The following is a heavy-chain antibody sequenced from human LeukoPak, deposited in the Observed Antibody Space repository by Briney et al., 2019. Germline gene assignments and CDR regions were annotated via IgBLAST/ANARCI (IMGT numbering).Heavy chain of an antibody. CDR2: ISWSSGSI. J-gene: IGHJ3*02. V-gene: IGHV3-9*01. CDR1: GFTFDDYA. D-gene: IGHD3-3*01. CDR3: AKAPSQTRFRDAFDI. Sequence: PGGSLRLSCAASGFTFDDYAMHWVRQAPGKGLEWVSGISWSSGSIGYADSVKGRFTISRDNAKNSLYLQMNSLRAEDTALYYCAKAPSQTRFRDAFDIWGQGTMVTVSS.